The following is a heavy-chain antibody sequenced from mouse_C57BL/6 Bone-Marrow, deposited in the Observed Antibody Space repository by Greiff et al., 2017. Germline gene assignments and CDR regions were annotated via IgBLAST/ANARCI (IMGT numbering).Heavy chain of an antibody. CDR1: GYAFSSYW. Sequence: QVQLQQSGAELVKPGASVKISCKASGYAFSSYWMNWVKQRPGKGLEWIGQIYPGDGDTNYNGKFKGKATLTADKSSSTAYMQLSSLTSEDSAVYFCARRQPGDDAMDYWGQGTSVTVSS. CDR3: ARRQPGDDAMDY. J-gene: IGHJ4*01. D-gene: IGHD6-1*01. V-gene: IGHV1-80*01. CDR2: IYPGDGDT.